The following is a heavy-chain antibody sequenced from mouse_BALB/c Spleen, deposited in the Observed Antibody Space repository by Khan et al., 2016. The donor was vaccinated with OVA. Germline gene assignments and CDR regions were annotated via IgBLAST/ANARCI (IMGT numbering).Heavy chain of an antibody. D-gene: IGHD1-1*01. Sequence: EVQLQESGAELVKPGASVKLSCTASGFNIKDTYIHWVKERPEQGPEWIGRIDPANGDTKYEPKFQGKATITADTSSNTAYLQTRSLTSEDTAVYYCATLYCSPFTYWGQGTLVTVSA. CDR1: GFNIKDTY. V-gene: IGHV14-3*02. J-gene: IGHJ3*01. CDR3: ATLYCSPFTY. CDR2: IDPANGDT.